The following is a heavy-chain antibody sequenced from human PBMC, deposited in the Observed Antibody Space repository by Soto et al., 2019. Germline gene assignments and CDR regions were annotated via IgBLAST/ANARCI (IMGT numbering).Heavy chain of an antibody. CDR1: GGCMCSYD. CDR3: ARDHPASSWFDY. J-gene: IGHJ4*02. V-gene: IGHV4-59*01. Sequence: PSETMDLTCTVSGGCMCSYDWGWIRQPPGKGLEWIGYIYYSGSTNYNPSLKGRVTISVDTSKNQFSLNLNSVTAADTAVYYCARDHPASSWFDYWGPGSLVTVSS. CDR2: IYYSGST. D-gene: IGHD6-13*01.